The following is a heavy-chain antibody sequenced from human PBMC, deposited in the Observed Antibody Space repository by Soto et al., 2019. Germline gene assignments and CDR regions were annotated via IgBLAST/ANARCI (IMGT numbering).Heavy chain of an antibody. CDR1: GFTFSSYG. D-gene: IGHD4-17*01. J-gene: IGHJ4*02. Sequence: PGGSLRLSCAASGFTFSSYGMHWVRQAPGKGLEWVAVISYDGSNKYYADSVKGRFTISRDNSKNTLYLQTNSLRAEDTAVDYCTIHHGDYGIDYRGQGTLVTGSS. CDR2: ISYDGSNK. CDR3: TIHHGDYGIDY. V-gene: IGHV3-30*03.